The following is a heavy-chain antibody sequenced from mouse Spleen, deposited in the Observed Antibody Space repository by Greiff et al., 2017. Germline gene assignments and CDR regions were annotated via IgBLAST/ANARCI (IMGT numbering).Heavy chain of an antibody. D-gene: IGHD2-1*01. CDR2: ISDGGSYT. CDR1: GFTFSDYY. CDR3: ARDRVYYGNYVGFAY. Sequence: EVQGVESGGGLVKPGGSLKLSCAASGFTFSDYYMYWVRQTPEKRLEWVATISDGGSYTYYPDSVKGRFTISRDNAKNNLYLQMSSLKSEDTAMYYCARDRVYYGNYVGFAYWGQGTLVTVSA. J-gene: IGHJ3*01. V-gene: IGHV5-4*02.